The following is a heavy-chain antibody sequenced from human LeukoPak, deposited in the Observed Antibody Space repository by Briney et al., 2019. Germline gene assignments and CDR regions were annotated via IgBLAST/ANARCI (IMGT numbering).Heavy chain of an antibody. CDR1: GGTFSSYA. D-gene: IGHD5-12*01. J-gene: IGHJ4*02. CDR3: ARAHVDIVATITPRVFTFDY. V-gene: IGHV1-69*05. CDR2: IIPIFGTA. Sequence: ASVKVSCKASGGTFSSYAISWVRQAPGQGLEWMGGIIPIFGTANYAQKFQGRVTMTRDTSTSTVYMELSSLRSEDTAVYYCARAHVDIVATITPRVFTFDYWGQGTLVTVSS.